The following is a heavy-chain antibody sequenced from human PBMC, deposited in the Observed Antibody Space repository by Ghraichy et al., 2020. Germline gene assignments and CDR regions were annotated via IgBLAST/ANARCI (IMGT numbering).Heavy chain of an antibody. D-gene: IGHD2/OR15-2a*01. CDR1: GFTFGTYW. V-gene: IGHV3-7*01. CDR3: ARSGSESDY. CDR2: IKEDGSDK. J-gene: IGHJ4*02. Sequence: GGSLRLSCAASGFTFGTYWMTWVRQAPGKGLEWVANIKEDGSDKNYVDSVKGRFTISRDNTRTSLYLQLNSLRAEDTAVYYCARSGSESDYWGQGTLVTVSS.